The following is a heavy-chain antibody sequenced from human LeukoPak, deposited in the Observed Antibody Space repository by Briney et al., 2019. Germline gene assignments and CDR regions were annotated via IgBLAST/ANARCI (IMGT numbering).Heavy chain of an antibody. CDR2: ISGSGGST. D-gene: IGHD3-22*01. V-gene: IGHV3-23*01. J-gene: IGHJ3*02. CDR3: AKYDSSGYYYEDAFDI. Sequence: PGGSLRLSCAASGFTFSSYGMSWVRQAPGKGLEWVSAISGSGGSTYYADSVKGRFTISRDNSKNTLYLQMNNLRAEDTAVYYCAKYDSSGYYYEDAFDIWGQGTMVTVSS. CDR1: GFTFSSYG.